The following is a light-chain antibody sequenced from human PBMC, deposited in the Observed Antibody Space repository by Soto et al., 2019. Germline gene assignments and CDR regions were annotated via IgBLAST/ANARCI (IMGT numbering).Light chain of an antibody. V-gene: IGLV1-44*01. CDR2: SNN. J-gene: IGLJ1*01. CDR3: AACDDSLNGLYV. CDR1: SSNIGSKT. Sequence: QSPLTHPPSASGTPGQRATISCAGSSSNIGSKTVNSYQQLPGTAPKLLTYSNNQRPSAVPDRFSGSKSGTSASLAITGLQSEDEAYYYCAACDDSLNGLYVFGTAPKVTVL.